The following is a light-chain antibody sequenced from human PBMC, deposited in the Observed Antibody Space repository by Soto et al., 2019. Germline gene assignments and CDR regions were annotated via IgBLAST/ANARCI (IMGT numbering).Light chain of an antibody. CDR3: SAYTRSSTL. V-gene: IGLV2-14*01. CDR1: SSDVGSYNY. Sequence: QSALTQPASVSGSPGQSITISCTGTSSDVGSYNYVSWYQQHPGKAPKLMIYEVSDRPSGISSRFSGSKSCNTASLTISGLQTEDEADYYCSAYTRSSTLFGTGTKVTVL. CDR2: EVS. J-gene: IGLJ1*01.